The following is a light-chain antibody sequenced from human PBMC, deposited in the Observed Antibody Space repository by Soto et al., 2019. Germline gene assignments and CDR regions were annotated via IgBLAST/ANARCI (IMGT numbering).Light chain of an antibody. J-gene: IGKJ2*01. V-gene: IGKV3-20*01. CDR2: ATS. CDR1: QSVSDSY. CDR3: QQYVTSPPMYT. Sequence: ENVLTQSPGTLSLSPGERATLSCRASQSVSDSYLAWYQQKPGQTPRLLIYATSGRATGIPDRFSGSGSGTDFTLTISRVAAEDFAVYYCQQYVTSPPMYTFGQGTKLEIK.